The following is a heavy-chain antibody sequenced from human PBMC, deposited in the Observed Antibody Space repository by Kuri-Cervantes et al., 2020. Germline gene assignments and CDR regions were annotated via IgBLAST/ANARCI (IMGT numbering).Heavy chain of an antibody. J-gene: IGHJ6*03. V-gene: IGHV4-34*01. CDR2: INHSGST. CDR3: ARDRYESHYNGFYYYYYYMDV. Sequence: GSLRLSCAVYGGSFSGYYWSWIRQPPGKGLEWIGEINHSGSTNYNPSLKSRVTISVDTSKNQFSLKLSSVTAADTAVYYCARDRYESHYNGFYYYYYYMDVWGKGTTVTVSS. CDR1: GGSFSGYY. D-gene: IGHD3-10*01.